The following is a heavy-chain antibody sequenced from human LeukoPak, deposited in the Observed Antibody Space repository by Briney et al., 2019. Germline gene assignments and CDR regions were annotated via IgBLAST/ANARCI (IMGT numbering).Heavy chain of an antibody. J-gene: IGHJ4*02. Sequence: SETLSLTCAVYGGSFSGYYWSWIRQPPGKGLKWIGEINHSGSTNYNPSLKSRVTISVDTSKNQFSLKLSSVTAADTAVYYCARETGRGGYNYPYYFDYWGQGTLVTVSS. D-gene: IGHD5-24*01. V-gene: IGHV4-34*01. CDR2: INHSGST. CDR1: GGSFSGYY. CDR3: ARETGRGGYNYPYYFDY.